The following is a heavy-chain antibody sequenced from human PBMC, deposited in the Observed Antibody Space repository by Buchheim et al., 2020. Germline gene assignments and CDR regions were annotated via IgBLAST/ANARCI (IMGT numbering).Heavy chain of an antibody. CDR1: GFTFSSYA. D-gene: IGHD6-19*01. CDR3: ARDPYSSGWPTYYYYGMDV. CDR2: ISYDGSNK. Sequence: QVQLVESGGGVVQPGRSLRLSCAASGFTFSSYAMHWVRQAPGKGLEWVAVISYDGSNKYYADSVKGRFTISRDNSKNTLYLQMNSLRAEDTAVYYCARDPYSSGWPTYYYYGMDVWGQGTT. V-gene: IGHV3-30-3*01. J-gene: IGHJ6*02.